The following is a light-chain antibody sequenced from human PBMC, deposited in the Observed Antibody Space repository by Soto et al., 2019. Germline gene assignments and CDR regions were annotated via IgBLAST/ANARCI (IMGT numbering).Light chain of an antibody. CDR1: QGISSY. CDR2: AAS. J-gene: IGKJ3*01. V-gene: IGKV1-9*01. CDR3: QQLFSYPLCT. Sequence: DIQLTQSPSFLSASVGDRVTITCRASQGISSYLAWYQQKPGKAPKLLIYAASTLQSGVPSRFSGSGSGTEFTLTISSLQPEDFASYYCQQLFSYPLCTFGPGTKVDIK.